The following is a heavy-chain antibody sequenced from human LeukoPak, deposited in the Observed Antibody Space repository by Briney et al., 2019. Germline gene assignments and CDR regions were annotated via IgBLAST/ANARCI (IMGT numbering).Heavy chain of an antibody. D-gene: IGHD5-18*01. V-gene: IGHV4-59*01. CDR3: ARGSSNYGYNYYYYYMDV. J-gene: IGHJ6*03. CDR1: GGSISDYY. CDR2: IYYSGST. Sequence: SETLSLTCSVSGGSISDYYWSWIRQPPGKGLEWIGYIYYSGSTNYNPSLKSRVTISVDTSKNQFSLKVSSVTAADTAVYYCARGSSNYGYNYYYYYMDVWGKGTTVTVSS.